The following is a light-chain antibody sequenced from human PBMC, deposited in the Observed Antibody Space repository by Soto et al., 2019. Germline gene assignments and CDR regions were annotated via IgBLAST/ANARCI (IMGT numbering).Light chain of an antibody. V-gene: IGLV2-8*01. CDR3: SSHAGVINVV. J-gene: IGLJ3*02. CDR1: SRDVGGYDS. CDR2: EVT. Sequence: QSALTQPPSASGSPGQSVTISCTGTSRDVGGYDSVSWYQQHPGKAPKLIIYEVTKRPSGVPDRFSGSKSGNAASLTVSGLQAEDEADYYCSSHAGVINVVFGGGTKVTVL.